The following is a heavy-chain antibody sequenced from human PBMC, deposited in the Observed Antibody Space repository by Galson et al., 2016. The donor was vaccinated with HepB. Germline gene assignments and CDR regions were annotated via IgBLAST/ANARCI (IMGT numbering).Heavy chain of an antibody. Sequence: PALVKPTQTLTLTCTFSGFSISTSGVGVAWIRQPPGQALEWLALIYWADDKRYSPSLQSRLTITKDTANNQVVLTMTEMDPADTATYYCAHMGNLWGFDFWGQGTLATVSS. J-gene: IGHJ4*02. CDR2: IYWADDK. CDR1: GFSISTSGVG. D-gene: IGHD3-16*01. V-gene: IGHV2-5*02. CDR3: AHMGNLWGFDF.